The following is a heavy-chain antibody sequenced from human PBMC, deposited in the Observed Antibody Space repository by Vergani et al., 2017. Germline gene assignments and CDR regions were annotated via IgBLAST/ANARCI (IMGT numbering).Heavy chain of an antibody. CDR1: GFTFSSYW. J-gene: IGHJ4*02. Sequence: EVQLVESGGGLVQPGGSLRLSCAASGFTFSSYWMSWVRQAPGKGLEWVANIKQDGSEKYYVDSVKGRFTISRDNAKNSLYLQMNSLRAEDTAVYYCAKGRASGSYXFDYWGQGTLVTVSS. D-gene: IGHD1-26*01. CDR2: IKQDGSEK. CDR3: AKGRASGSYXFDY. V-gene: IGHV3-7*03.